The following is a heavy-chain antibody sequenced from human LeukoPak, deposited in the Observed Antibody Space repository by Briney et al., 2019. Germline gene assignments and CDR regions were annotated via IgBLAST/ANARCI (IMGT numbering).Heavy chain of an antibody. J-gene: IGHJ3*02. V-gene: IGHV1-2*02. CDR2: INPNSGGT. D-gene: IGHD6-19*01. CDR1: GYTFTAYY. Sequence: ASVKVSCKAPGYTFTAYYIHWVRQAPGQGLEWMGWINPNSGGTNYAQQLQGRVTMTRDTSISTAYMDLSSLRSDDTAVYYCAASSGSFDIWGQGTMVTVSS. CDR3: AASSGSFDI.